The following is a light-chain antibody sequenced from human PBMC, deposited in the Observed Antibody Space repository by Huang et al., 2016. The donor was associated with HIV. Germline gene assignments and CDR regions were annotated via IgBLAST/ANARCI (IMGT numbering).Light chain of an antibody. Sequence: DVVMTQSPPSLPVTLGQPASISCRSSHSLEHTDGNVYLNWFHQRPGQSPRRLMYKVSYRDSGVPDRFVGSGSGTDFTLTISRVASEDVGCYYCRQGTHWPPVTFGQGTRLEIK. CDR3: RQGTHWPPVT. J-gene: IGKJ5*01. V-gene: IGKV2-30*02. CDR1: HSLEHTDGNVY. CDR2: KVS.